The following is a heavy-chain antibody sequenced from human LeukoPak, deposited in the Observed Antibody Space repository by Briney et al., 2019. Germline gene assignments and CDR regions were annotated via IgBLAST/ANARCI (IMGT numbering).Heavy chain of an antibody. Sequence: GGSLRLSCAVSGFTFSEAWMNWVRQAPGKGLEWVARIKSKIDSGAIDYAASVKGRFTISRDDSKNTVYLQMNSLTTEDTAVYYCGLGSGRSDFDYWGQGTLVTVSS. J-gene: IGHJ4*02. D-gene: IGHD3-10*01. V-gene: IGHV3-15*01. CDR3: GLGSGRSDFDY. CDR2: IKSKIDSGAI. CDR1: GFTFSEAW.